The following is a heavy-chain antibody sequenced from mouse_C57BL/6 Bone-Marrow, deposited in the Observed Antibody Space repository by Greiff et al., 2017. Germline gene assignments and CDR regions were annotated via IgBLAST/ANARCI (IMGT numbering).Heavy chain of an antibody. CDR1: GYTFTSYW. Sequence: QVQLQQPGAELVKPGASVKLSCKASGYTFTSYWMHWVKQRPGQGLEWIGMIHPNSGSTNYNEKFKSKATLTVDKSSSTAYMQLSSLTSEDSAVYYCARKRDYDHYLDYWGQGTTLTVSS. J-gene: IGHJ2*01. CDR3: ARKRDYDHYLDY. D-gene: IGHD2-4*01. CDR2: IHPNSGST. V-gene: IGHV1-64*01.